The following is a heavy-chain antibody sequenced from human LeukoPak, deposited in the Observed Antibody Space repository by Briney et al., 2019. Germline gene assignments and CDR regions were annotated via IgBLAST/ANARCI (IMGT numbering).Heavy chain of an antibody. CDR1: GGSISSYY. J-gene: IGHJ3*02. CDR3: ARGADPCAFDI. Sequence: SETLSLTCTVSGGSISSYYWSWIRQPPGKGLEWIGYIYYSGSTNYNPSLKSRVTISVDTSKNQFSLKLSSVTAADTAVHYCARGADPCAFDIWGQGTMVTVSS. V-gene: IGHV4-59*01. CDR2: IYYSGST.